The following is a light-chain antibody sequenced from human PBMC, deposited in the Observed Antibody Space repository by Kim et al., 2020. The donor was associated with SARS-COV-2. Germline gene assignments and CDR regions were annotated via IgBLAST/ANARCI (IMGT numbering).Light chain of an antibody. J-gene: IGLJ2*01. V-gene: IGLV1-40*01. CDR3: QSYDSSLSGSNV. Sequence: SVTISCTGTTSNIGACHDVHWYQQLPGTAPKLLINNNNNRPSGVPHRFSGSKSGTSASLAITGLQPEDEADYYCQSYDSSLSGSNVFGGGTQLTVL. CDR2: NNN. CDR1: TSNIGACHD.